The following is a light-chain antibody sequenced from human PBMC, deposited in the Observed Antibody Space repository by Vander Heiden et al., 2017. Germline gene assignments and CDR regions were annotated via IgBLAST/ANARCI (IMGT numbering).Light chain of an antibody. V-gene: IGLV2-18*02. J-gene: IGLJ1*01. CDR3: NSYTTSNTYV. CDR1: SSDVGSSNR. CDR2: EVN. Sequence: QSALTQPRSVSGSPGQSVTISCTGTSSDVGSSNRVSWYQQPPGTAPKVIIYEVNNRPSGVPDRFSGSQSGNMASLTISGLQAEDEADYYCNSYTTSNTYVFGTGTKVTVL.